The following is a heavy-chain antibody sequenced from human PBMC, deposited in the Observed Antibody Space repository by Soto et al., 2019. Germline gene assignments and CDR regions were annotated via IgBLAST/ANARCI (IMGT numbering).Heavy chain of an antibody. CDR3: AKSLGATYFDY. V-gene: IGHV3-30*18. J-gene: IGHJ4*02. CDR1: GFIFSSYG. CDR2: ISYDGSNK. Sequence: GGSLRLSFAASGFIFSSYGMHWFRQSPGKGLEWVAVISYDGSNKYYADSVKGRFTISRDNSKNTLYLQMNSLRAEDTAVYYCAKSLGATYFDYWGQGTLVTVSS. D-gene: IGHD1-26*01.